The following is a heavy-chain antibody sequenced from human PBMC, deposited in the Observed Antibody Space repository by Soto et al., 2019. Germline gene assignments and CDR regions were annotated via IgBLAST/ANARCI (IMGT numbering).Heavy chain of an antibody. J-gene: IGHJ6*03. Sequence: EVQLVESGGGLVQPGGSLRLSCAASGFTFSNYWMYWVRQAPGKGLEWVSRINSDGSVSSYADSVKGRLTISRDNVKNTLELQMDSLRAEDAAVYYCARGDCVGGTCYSLAGSFYYSVDVWGKGTTVTVFS. D-gene: IGHD2-15*01. CDR1: GFTFSNYW. CDR3: ARGDCVGGTCYSLAGSFYYSVDV. CDR2: INSDGSVS. V-gene: IGHV3-74*02.